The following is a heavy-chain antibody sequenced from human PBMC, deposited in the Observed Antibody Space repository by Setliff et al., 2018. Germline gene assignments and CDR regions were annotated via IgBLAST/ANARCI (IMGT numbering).Heavy chain of an antibody. D-gene: IGHD3-22*01. CDR2: IDPSGNT. CDR3: ARGPQKFYSDTSGNYYDALYYYYMDV. CDR1: GGSISSSY. Sequence: PSETLSLTCTVSGGSISSSYWSWIRQPAGRGLEWIGHIDPSGNTNYNPSLKSRVTISGDTSQNYFSLKLTSVTEADTAVYYCARGPQKFYSDTSGNYYDALYYYYMDVWGKGTTVTVSS. J-gene: IGHJ6*03. V-gene: IGHV4-4*07.